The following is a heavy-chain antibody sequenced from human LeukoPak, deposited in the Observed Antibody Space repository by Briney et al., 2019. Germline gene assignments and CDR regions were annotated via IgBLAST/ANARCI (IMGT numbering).Heavy chain of an antibody. Sequence: SETLSLTCAVYGGSFSGYYWSWIRQPPGKGLEWIGSIYYSGSTYYNPSLKSRVTISVDTSKNQFSLKLSSVTAADTAVYYCARLETLLTGYYGSIDYWGQGTLVTVSS. CDR1: GGSFSGYY. CDR3: ARLETLLTGYYGSIDY. CDR2: IYYSGST. D-gene: IGHD3-9*01. V-gene: IGHV4-34*01. J-gene: IGHJ4*02.